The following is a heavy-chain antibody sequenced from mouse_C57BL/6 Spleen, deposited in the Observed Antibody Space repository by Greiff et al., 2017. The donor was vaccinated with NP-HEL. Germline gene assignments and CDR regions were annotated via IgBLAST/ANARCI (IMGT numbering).Heavy chain of an antibody. V-gene: IGHV1-26*01. D-gene: IGHD1-1*01. Sequence: EVQLQQSGPELVKPGASVKISCKASGYTFTDYYMNWVKQSHGKSLEWIGDINPNNGGTSYNQKFKGKATLTVDESSSTAYMELRSLTSEDSAVYYCAQITTGEYFDVWGTGTTVTVSS. CDR1: GYTFTDYY. CDR2: INPNNGGT. CDR3: AQITTGEYFDV. J-gene: IGHJ1*03.